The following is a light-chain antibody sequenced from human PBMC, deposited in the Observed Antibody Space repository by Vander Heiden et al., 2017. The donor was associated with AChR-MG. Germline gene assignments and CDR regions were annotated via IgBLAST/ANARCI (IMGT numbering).Light chain of an antibody. CDR3: CSYVGNFIFI. CDR2: DVN. CDR1: RSDVGGYNY. V-gene: IGLV2-11*01. J-gene: IGLJ2*01. Sequence: QSALTQPRSVSGSPGQSVTISCTGTRSDVGGYNYVSWFQQHPGKAPKVIIYDVNQRPSGVPDRFSGSKSGNTASLTISGLQAEDEADYYCCSYVGNFIFIFGGGTKLTVL.